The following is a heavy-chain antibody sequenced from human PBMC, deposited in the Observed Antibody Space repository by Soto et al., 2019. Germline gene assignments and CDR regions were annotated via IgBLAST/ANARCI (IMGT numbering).Heavy chain of an antibody. CDR3: ARAAITMIRDNWFDP. CDR2: IYHSGST. D-gene: IGHD3-10*01. J-gene: IGHJ5*02. Sequence: SETLSLTCAVSGYSISSGYYWGWIRQPPGEGLEWIGSIYHSGSTYYNPSLKSRVTISVDTSKNQFSLKLSSVTAADTAVYYCARAAITMIRDNWFDPWGQGTLVTVSS. CDR1: GYSISSGYY. V-gene: IGHV4-38-2*01.